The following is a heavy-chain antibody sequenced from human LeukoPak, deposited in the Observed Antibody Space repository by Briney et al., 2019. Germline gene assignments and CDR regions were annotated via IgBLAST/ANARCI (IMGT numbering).Heavy chain of an antibody. V-gene: IGHV3-33*03. CDR3: AQDGHAYSWPPGIDY. CDR2: IWHDGSKQ. Sequence: PGGSLRLSCAGSGFTFSHYGIYWVRQAPGKGLEWVAAIWHDGSKQLYRDAVKGRFTISRDDSKNTVFLQMNSLRVDDTAIYYCAQDGHAYSWPPGIDYWGQGTLVAVSS. J-gene: IGHJ4*02. D-gene: IGHD2-15*01. CDR1: GFTFSHYG.